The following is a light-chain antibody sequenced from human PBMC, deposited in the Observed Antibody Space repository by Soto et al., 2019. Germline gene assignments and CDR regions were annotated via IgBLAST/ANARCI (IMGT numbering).Light chain of an antibody. CDR3: QQRSNWL. V-gene: IGKV3-11*01. CDR1: QNVGTY. CDR2: DSS. J-gene: IGKJ3*01. Sequence: EIVLTMSPATLSLSPGERATLSCRASQNVGTYLAWYQQKPGQAPRLLIYDSSNRATGIPARCSGSGSGTDFTLTISSLEPEDFAVYYCQQRSNWLFGPGTKGDIK.